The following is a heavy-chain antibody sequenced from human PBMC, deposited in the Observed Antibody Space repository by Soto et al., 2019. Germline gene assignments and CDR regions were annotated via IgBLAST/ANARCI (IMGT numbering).Heavy chain of an antibody. CDR2: ISGYNGDT. CDR3: AKNGQPPYYYYGMDV. CDR1: DYTFTRYG. D-gene: IGHD2-8*01. J-gene: IGHJ6*02. Sequence: QGQLVQSRAELKKPGASVKVSCTASDYTFTRYGISWVRQAPGQGLEWMGWISGYNGDTNYAQKFQGRVTMTIDTSTTTAYMELRSLTSDDTAVYYCAKNGQPPYYYYGMDVWGQGTTVTVSS. V-gene: IGHV1-18*01.